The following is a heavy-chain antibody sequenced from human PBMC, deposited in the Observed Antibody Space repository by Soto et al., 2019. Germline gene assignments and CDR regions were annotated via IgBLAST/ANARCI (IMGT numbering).Heavy chain of an antibody. CDR3: ARDDGYDSSGYNFDY. CDR2: ISYDGSNK. J-gene: IGHJ4*02. V-gene: IGHV3-30*03. Sequence: PGGSLRLSCAASGFTFSSYGMHWVRQAPGKGLEWVAVISYDGSNKYYADSVKGRFTISRDNSKNTLYLQMNSLRAEDTAVYYCARDDGYDSSGYNFDYWGQGTLVTVSS. CDR1: GFTFSSYG. D-gene: IGHD3-22*01.